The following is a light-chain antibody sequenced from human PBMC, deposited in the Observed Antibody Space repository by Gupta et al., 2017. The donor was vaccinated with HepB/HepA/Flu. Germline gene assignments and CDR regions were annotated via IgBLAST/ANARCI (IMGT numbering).Light chain of an antibody. CDR3: RQYNSYSG. V-gene: IGKV1-5*03. Sequence: DIQMTQSPSTLSASVGDRVTITCRASQSISSWLAWYQQKPGKAPKLLIYKASSLESGVPSRFSGSGSGTEFTLTISSLQPDDFATYYCRQYNSYSGFGPGTKVDIK. CDR1: QSISSW. J-gene: IGKJ3*01. CDR2: KAS.